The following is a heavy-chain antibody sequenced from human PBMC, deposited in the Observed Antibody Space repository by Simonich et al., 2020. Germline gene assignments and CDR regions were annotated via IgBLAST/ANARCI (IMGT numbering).Heavy chain of an antibody. CDR3: ARHAGFAFDI. CDR1: GGSISNSSYY. J-gene: IGHJ3*02. V-gene: IGHV4-39*01. D-gene: IGHD6-13*01. CDR2: IYYNGST. Sequence: QLQLQESGPGLVKPSETLSLTCTVSGGSISNSSYYWGCIRQPPGKGLEWIGSIYYNGSTSSHPSLKSRVTISVDTSKTQFSLKLSSVTAADTAVYYCARHAGFAFDIWGQGTMVTVSS.